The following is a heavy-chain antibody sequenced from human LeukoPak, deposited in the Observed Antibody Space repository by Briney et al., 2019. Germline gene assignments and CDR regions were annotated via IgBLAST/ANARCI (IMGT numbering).Heavy chain of an antibody. CDR3: ARDPGYNILTGYYND. Sequence: GGSLRLSCAASGFTFSDYYMSWIRQAPGKGLEWVSYISSGAGNIYYADSVKGRFPISRDNAKNSLYLQMNSLRAEDTAVYYCARDPGYNILTGYYNDWGQGTLVTVSS. CDR2: ISSGAGNI. D-gene: IGHD3-9*01. V-gene: IGHV3-11*01. J-gene: IGHJ4*02. CDR1: GFTFSDYY.